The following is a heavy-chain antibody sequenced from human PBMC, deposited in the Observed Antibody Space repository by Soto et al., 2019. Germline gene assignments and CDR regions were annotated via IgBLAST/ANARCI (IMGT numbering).Heavy chain of an antibody. D-gene: IGHD1-20*01. CDR1: GFTFSSYA. V-gene: IGHV3-9*01. CDR3: AKVNQGNNWNNRHGYYYYYMDV. CDR2: ISWNSGSI. Sequence: GGSLRLSCAASGFTFSSYAMSWVRQAPGKGLEWVSGISWNSGSIGYADSVKGRFTISRDNAKNSLYLQMNSLRAEDTALYYCAKVNQGNNWNNRHGYYYYYMDVWGKGTTVTVSS. J-gene: IGHJ6*03.